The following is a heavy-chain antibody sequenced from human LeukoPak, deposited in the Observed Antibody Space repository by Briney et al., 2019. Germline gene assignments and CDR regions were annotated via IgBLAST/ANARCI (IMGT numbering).Heavy chain of an antibody. CDR1: GGSISSYY. CDR2: IYYSGTT. CDR3: ARGVYIAAAQYGY. J-gene: IGHJ4*02. D-gene: IGHD6-13*01. V-gene: IGHV4-59*01. Sequence: SETLSLTCTVSGGSISSYYWSWIRQPTGKGLEWIGYIYYSGTTNYNPSLKSRVTISVDTSKNQFSLKLSSVTAADTAVYYCARGVYIAAAQYGYWGQGTLVTVSS.